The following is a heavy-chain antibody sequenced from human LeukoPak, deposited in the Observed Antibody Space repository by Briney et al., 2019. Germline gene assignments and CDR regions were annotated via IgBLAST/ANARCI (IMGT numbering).Heavy chain of an antibody. CDR3: ARHNYDSSGFLKY. CDR1: GGSISSYY. J-gene: IGHJ4*02. Sequence: TSETLSLTCTVSGGSISSYYWSWIRQPPGKGLEWIGSIYYSGSTYYNPSLKSRVTISVDTSKNQFSLKLSSVTAADTAVYFCARHNYDSSGFLKYWGQGTLVTVSS. CDR2: IYYSGST. V-gene: IGHV4-59*05. D-gene: IGHD3-22*01.